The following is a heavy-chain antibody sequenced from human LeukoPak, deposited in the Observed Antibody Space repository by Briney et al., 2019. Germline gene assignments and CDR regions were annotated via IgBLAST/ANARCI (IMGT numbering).Heavy chain of an antibody. D-gene: IGHD2-21*01. V-gene: IGHV4-34*01. CDR3: ARVQPLWRCNWFDP. J-gene: IGHJ5*02. CDR2: INHSGST. CDR1: GGSFSGYY. Sequence: SETLSLTCAVYGGSFSGYYWSWIRQPPGKGLEWIGEINHSGSTNYNPSLKSRVTISVDTSKNQFSLKLSSVTAADTAVYYCARVQPLWRCNWFDPWGQGTLVTVSS.